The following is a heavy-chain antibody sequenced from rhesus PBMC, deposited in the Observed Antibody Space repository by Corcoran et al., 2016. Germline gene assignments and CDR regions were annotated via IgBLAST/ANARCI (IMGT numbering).Heavy chain of an antibody. Sequence: QVQLQESGPGLVKTSEPLSLTFAVSGGSVSSSNWCSWIRQPPGKGLEWFGYISGSSGSTYYNPSLKSRVTISTDTSKNQFSLKLSSVTAADTAVYYCARDPAGPFDYWGQGVLVTVSS. J-gene: IGHJ4*01. CDR3: ARDPAGPFDY. V-gene: IGHV4-65*01. CDR1: GGSVSSSNW. D-gene: IGHD6-19*01. CDR2: ISGSSGST.